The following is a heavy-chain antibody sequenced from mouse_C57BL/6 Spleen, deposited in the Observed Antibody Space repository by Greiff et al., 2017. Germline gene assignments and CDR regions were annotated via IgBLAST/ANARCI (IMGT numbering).Heavy chain of an antibody. CDR3: ARSYYGSSYRFAY. CDR2: INPSNGGT. CDR1: GYTFTSYW. J-gene: IGHJ3*01. V-gene: IGHV1-53*01. D-gene: IGHD1-1*01. Sequence: QVQLQQPGTELVKPGASVKLSCKASGYTFTSYWMHWVKQRPGQGLEWIGNINPSNGGTNYNETLKSKATLTVDKSASTAYMQLSRLTSEDSAIYYCARSYYGSSYRFAYWGQGTLVTVSA.